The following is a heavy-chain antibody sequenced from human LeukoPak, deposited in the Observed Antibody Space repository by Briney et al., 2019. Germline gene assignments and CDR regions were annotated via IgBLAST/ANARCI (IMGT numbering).Heavy chain of an antibody. Sequence: SETLSLTCTVSDGSISGYYWNWIRQPPGKGLEWLGFIYYSGGANYNPSLKSRVTISVATSKNQCSLKLSSVTPADTAVYYCARGRTATLTDYWGQGILVTVSS. CDR2: IYYSGGA. CDR3: ARGRTATLTDY. J-gene: IGHJ4*02. V-gene: IGHV4-59*01. CDR1: DGSISGYY. D-gene: IGHD5-24*01.